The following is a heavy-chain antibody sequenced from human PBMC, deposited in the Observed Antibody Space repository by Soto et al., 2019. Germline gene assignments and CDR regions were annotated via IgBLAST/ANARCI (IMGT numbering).Heavy chain of an antibody. Sequence: EVQLVESGGGLVKPGGSLSLSCAASGFTFSSYSMNWVRQAPGKGMEWVSSISSSSSYIYYAYSVKGRFTISRDNANNFLYLQLNTLRAEYTAVYYCASDSPYDYIWWSYRRDWGQGILVTFSS. CDR2: ISSSSSYI. CDR3: ASDSPYDYIWWSYRRD. J-gene: IGHJ4*02. D-gene: IGHD3-16*02. CDR1: GFTFSSYS. V-gene: IGHV3-21*01.